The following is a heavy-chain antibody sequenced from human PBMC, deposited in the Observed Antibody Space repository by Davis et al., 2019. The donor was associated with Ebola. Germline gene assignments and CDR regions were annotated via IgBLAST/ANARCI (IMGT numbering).Heavy chain of an antibody. V-gene: IGHV1-69*04. D-gene: IGHD3-9*01. Sequence: SVKVSCKASGYTFTSYGISWVRQAPGQGLEWMGRIIPILGIANYAQKFQGRVTITADKSTSTVYMELSSLRSEDTAVYYCAVLPARPILIGYSWGQGTLVTVSS. CDR3: AVLPARPILIGYS. CDR1: GYTFTSYG. CDR2: IIPILGIA. J-gene: IGHJ4*02.